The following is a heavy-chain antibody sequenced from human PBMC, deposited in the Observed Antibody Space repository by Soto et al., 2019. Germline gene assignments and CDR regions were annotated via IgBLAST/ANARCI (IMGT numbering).Heavy chain of an antibody. Sequence: QVQLVQSGAEVKKPGSSVKVSCKASGGTFSSYTISWVRQAPGQGLEWMGRIIPILGIANYAQKFQGRVTTTADKSTSTAYMERSSLGSEDTVVYYCASAYGQCGGDCQDRNWFDPWGQGTLVTVSS. D-gene: IGHD2-21*02. V-gene: IGHV1-69*02. J-gene: IGHJ5*02. CDR1: GGTFSSYT. CDR3: ASAYGQCGGDCQDRNWFDP. CDR2: IIPILGIA.